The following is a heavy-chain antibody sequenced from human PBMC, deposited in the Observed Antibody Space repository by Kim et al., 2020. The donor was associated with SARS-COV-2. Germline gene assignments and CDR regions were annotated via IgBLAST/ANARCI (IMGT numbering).Heavy chain of an antibody. V-gene: IGHV4-30-4*01. CDR1: GGSIRGSNYY. CDR2: ISCSGST. Sequence: SETLSLTCTVSGGSIRGSNYYWSWVRQHTGQGPEWIVYISCSGSTYSTAAFNSRLIISMDTSRIQFTLKLVSVADAAAAVYACERNPNTPSRRPMYYY. CDR3: ERNPNTPSRRPMYYY. J-gene: IGHJ6*01. D-gene: IGHD2-2*02.